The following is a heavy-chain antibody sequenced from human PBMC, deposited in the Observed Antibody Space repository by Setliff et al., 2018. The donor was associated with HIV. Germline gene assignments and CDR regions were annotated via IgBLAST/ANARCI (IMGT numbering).Heavy chain of an antibody. J-gene: IGHJ4*02. D-gene: IGHD2-8*01. CDR2: VCYSGGT. CDR1: GGSISPTNYC. Sequence: SETLSLTCIVSGGSISPTNYCWGWIRQTPGQGLEWIGTVCYSGGTYYNPSLTGRVTISIDTSKNQFSLNLSSVAAADTAVYYCARSFGNGNSRLGNWGQGTLVTVSS. CDR3: ARSFGNGNSRLGN. V-gene: IGHV4-39*01.